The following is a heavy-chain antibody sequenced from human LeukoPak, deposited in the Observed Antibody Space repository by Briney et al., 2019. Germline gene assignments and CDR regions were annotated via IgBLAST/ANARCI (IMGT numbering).Heavy chain of an antibody. CDR3: ARTGYSSSWYGELDY. J-gene: IGHJ4*02. CDR2: ISYDGSNK. D-gene: IGHD6-13*01. V-gene: IGHV3-30-3*01. CDR1: GFTFSSYA. Sequence: PGGSLRLSCAASGFTFSSYAMHWVRQAPGKGLEWVAVISYDGSNKYYADSVKGRFTISRDNSKNTLYLQMNSLRAEDTAVYYCARTGYSSSWYGELDYWGQRTLVTVSS.